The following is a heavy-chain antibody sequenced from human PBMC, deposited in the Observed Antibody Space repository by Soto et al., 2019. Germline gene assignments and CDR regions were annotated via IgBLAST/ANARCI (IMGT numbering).Heavy chain of an antibody. Sequence: SVKVSCKASGGTFSSYAISWVRQAPGQGLEWMGGIIPIFGTANYAQKFQGRVTITADESTSTAYMELSSLRSGDTAVYYCARLIVVVPAALRDYYYYGMDVWGQGTTVTVSS. V-gene: IGHV1-69*13. CDR3: ARLIVVVPAALRDYYYYGMDV. J-gene: IGHJ6*02. CDR1: GGTFSSYA. CDR2: IIPIFGTA. D-gene: IGHD2-2*01.